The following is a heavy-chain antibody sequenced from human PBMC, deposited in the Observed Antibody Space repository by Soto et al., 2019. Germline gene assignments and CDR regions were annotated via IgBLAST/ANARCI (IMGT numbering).Heavy chain of an antibody. CDR1: EGTFISHA. V-gene: IGHV3-23*01. D-gene: IGHD3-16*01. Sequence: GASLRLSWRAPEGTFISHAVSWVRQDRGKGLEWVSAISGSGGSTYYADSVKGRFTISRDNSKNTLYLQMDSLRPDDTAVYYCARQAKIGARSQFYFDSGGQAPLVTLSS. CDR3: ARQAKIGARSQFYFDS. CDR2: ISGSGGST. J-gene: IGHJ4*02.